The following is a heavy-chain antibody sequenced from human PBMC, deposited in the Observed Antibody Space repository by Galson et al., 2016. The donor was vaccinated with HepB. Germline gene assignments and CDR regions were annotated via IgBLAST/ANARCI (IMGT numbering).Heavy chain of an antibody. V-gene: IGHV1-18*01. D-gene: IGHD4-17*01. CDR1: GYTFSNYG. J-gene: IGHJ4*02. CDR3: TRDGPDYGDHINFDY. Sequence: SVKVSCKASGYTFSNYGISWVRQAPGQGLEWMAWISGYNGKTNYAQAPEGRVTMTTDTSTSTAYMELRSLKSDDTAVYYCTRDGPDYGDHINFDYWGQGTLVTVSS. CDR2: ISGYNGKT.